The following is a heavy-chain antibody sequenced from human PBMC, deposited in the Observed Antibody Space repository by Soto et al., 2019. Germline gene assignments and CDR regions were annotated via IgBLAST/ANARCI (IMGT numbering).Heavy chain of an antibody. V-gene: IGHV4-39*01. CDR2: IYYSGST. Sequence: PSETLSLTCTVSGGSISSSSYYWGWIRQPPGKGLEWIGSIYYSGSTYYNPSLKSRVTISVDTSKNQFSLKLRSVTAADTAVYYRARYATPVSLWLGELPQRQAYGMDVWGQATTVT. D-gene: IGHD3-10*01. CDR3: ARYATPVSLWLGELPQRQAYGMDV. J-gene: IGHJ6*02. CDR1: GGSISSSSYY.